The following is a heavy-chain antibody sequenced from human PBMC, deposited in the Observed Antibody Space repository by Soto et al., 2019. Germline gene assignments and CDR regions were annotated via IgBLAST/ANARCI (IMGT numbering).Heavy chain of an antibody. J-gene: IGHJ3*02. CDR2: IYYSGST. D-gene: IGHD4-17*01. CDR3: ARRRFPDDYGDYDHRGAFDI. CDR1: GGSISSSSYY. Sequence: SETLSLTCTVSGGSISSSSYYWGWIRQPPGKGLEWIGSIYYSGSTYYNPSLKSRVTISVDTSKNQFSLKLSSVTAADTAVYYCARRRFPDDYGDYDHRGAFDIWGQGTMVTVSS. V-gene: IGHV4-39*01.